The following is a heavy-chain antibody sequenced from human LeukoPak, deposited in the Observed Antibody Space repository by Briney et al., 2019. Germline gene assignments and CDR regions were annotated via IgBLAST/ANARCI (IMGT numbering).Heavy chain of an antibody. J-gene: IGHJ4*02. CDR1: GGSISSSSYY. Sequence: SETLSLTCTVSGGSISSSSYYWGWIRQPPGKGLEWIGSIYYSGSTYYNPSLKSRVTISVDTSKNQFSLKLSSVTAADTAVYYCASYRTDDYGDYGGLYFDYWGQGTLVAVSS. D-gene: IGHD4-17*01. V-gene: IGHV4-39*07. CDR3: ASYRTDDYGDYGGLYFDY. CDR2: IYYSGST.